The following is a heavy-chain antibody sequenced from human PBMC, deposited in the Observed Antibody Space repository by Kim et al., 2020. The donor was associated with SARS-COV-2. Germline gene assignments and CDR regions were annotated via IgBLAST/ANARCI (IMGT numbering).Heavy chain of an antibody. CDR2: IYSGDKT. CDR3: ATNLAAAGVV. V-gene: IGHV3-66*01. CDR1: GVTVSSNY. J-gene: IGHJ4*02. D-gene: IGHD6-13*01. Sequence: GGSLRLSCAASGVTVSSNYMSWLRQAPGKGLEWLSVIYSGDKTYYVESVKGRLTISRDNSKNTLYLQMSSLRVEDTAVYYCATNLAAAGVVWGQRTLVT.